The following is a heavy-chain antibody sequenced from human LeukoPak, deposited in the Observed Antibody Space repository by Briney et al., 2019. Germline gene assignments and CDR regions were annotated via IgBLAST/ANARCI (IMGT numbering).Heavy chain of an antibody. CDR1: GYSFADYY. V-gene: IGHV1-18*04. J-gene: IGHJ6*03. D-gene: IGHD6-13*01. CDR2: ISAYNGNT. Sequence: GASVKVSCKASGYSFADYYMHWVRQAPGQGLEWMGWISAYNGNTNYAQKLQGRVTTTTDTSTSTAYMELRSLRSDDTAVYYCARAFSSWYLPEYYYYYYYMAVWGKGTTVTVSS. CDR3: ARAFSSWYLPEYYYYYYYMAV.